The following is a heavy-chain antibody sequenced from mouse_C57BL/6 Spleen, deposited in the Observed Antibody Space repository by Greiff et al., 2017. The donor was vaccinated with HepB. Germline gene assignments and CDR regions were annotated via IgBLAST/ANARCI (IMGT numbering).Heavy chain of an antibody. J-gene: IGHJ4*01. CDR2: INPGSGGT. CDR1: GYAFTNYL. Sequence: VQLQESGAELVRPGTSVKVSCKASGYAFTNYLIEWVKQRPGQGLEWIGVINPGSGGTNYNEKFKGKATLTADKSSSTAYMQLSSLTSEDSAVYFCARRNGNYFYYAMDYWGQGTSVTVSS. V-gene: IGHV1-54*01. CDR3: ARRNGNYFYYAMDY. D-gene: IGHD2-1*01.